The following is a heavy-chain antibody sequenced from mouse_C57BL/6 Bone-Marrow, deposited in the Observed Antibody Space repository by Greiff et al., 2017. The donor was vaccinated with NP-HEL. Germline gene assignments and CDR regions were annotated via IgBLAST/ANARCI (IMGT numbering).Heavy chain of an antibody. J-gene: IGHJ4*01. CDR3: TRGLRRHAMDY. Sequence: EVKVVESGEGLVKPGGSLKLSCAASGFTFSSYAMSWVRQTPEKRLEWVAYISSGGDYIYYADTVKGRFTISRDNARNTLYLQMSSLKSEDTAMYYCTRGLRRHAMDYWGQGTSVTVSS. CDR2: ISSGGDYI. D-gene: IGHD2-4*01. V-gene: IGHV5-9-1*02. CDR1: GFTFSSYA.